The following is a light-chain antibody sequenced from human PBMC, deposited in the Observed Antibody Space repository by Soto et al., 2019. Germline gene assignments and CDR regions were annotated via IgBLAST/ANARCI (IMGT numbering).Light chain of an antibody. CDR3: AAWDDSLNGWV. J-gene: IGLJ3*02. V-gene: IGLV1-44*01. CDR2: SND. Sequence: QSVLTQAPSASGTPGQRVTISRSGSSSNIGSNTVSWYQQVPGTAPKLLIYSNDQRPSGVPDRFSGSKSGTSASLAIGGLQSEDEADYYCAAWDDSLNGWVFGGGTKVTVL. CDR1: SSNIGSNT.